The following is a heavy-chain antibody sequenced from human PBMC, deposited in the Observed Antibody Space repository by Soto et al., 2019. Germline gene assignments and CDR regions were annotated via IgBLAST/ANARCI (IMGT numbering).Heavy chain of an antibody. J-gene: IGHJ6*04. D-gene: IGHD3-9*01. Sequence: SETLSLTYTVSGGSISSYYWSWIRQPPGKGLEWIGYIYYSGSTNYNPSLKSRVTISVDTSKNQFSLKLSSVTAADTAVYYCARDELQYFLPYDHSDTAFWGNGTTDPVPP. CDR1: GGSISSYY. CDR3: ARDELQYFLPYDHSDTAF. CDR2: IYYSGST. V-gene: IGHV4-59*01.